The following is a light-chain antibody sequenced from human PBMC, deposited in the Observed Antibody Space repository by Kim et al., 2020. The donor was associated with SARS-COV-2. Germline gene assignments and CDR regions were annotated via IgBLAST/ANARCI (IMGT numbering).Light chain of an antibody. CDR3: QQYDTLIT. V-gene: IGKV1-33*01. CDR2: DAS. J-gene: IGKJ5*01. Sequence: STSVRDRVTITCQASQDITNYLNWYQQKPRTAPKLLIYDASNLKTGVPSRFSGSGSGTHFTFTISSLQPEDIATYYCQQYDTLITFGQGTRLEIK. CDR1: QDITNY.